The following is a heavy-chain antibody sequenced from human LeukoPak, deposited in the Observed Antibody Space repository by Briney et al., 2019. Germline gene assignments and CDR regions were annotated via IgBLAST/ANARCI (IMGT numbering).Heavy chain of an antibody. V-gene: IGHV3-49*04. CDR3: RAQYYDFWSGYYVLDP. CDR2: IRSKAYGGTT. CDR1: GFTFSNAW. J-gene: IGHJ5*02. D-gene: IGHD3-3*01. Sequence: PGGSLRLSCAASGFTFSNAWMSWVRQAPGKGLEWVGFIRSKAYGGTTEYAASVKGRFTISRDDSKSIAYLQMNSLKTEDTAVYYCRAQYYDFWSGYYVLDPWGQGTLVTVSS.